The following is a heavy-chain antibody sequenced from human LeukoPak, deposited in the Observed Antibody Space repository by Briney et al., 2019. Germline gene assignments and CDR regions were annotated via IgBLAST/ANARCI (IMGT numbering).Heavy chain of an antibody. CDR2: ISSSSSYI. CDR3: ARDGYGSFGVDY. CDR1: GFTFSSYS. D-gene: IGHD3-10*01. V-gene: IGHV3-21*01. Sequence: GVSLRLSCAASGFTFSSYSMNWVRQAPGKGLEWVSSISSSSSYIYYADSVKGRFTISRDNAKNSLYLQMNSLRAEDTAVYYCARDGYGSFGVDYWGQGTLVTVSS. J-gene: IGHJ4*02.